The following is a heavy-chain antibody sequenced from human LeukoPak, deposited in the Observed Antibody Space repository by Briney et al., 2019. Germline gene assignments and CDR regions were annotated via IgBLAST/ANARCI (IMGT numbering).Heavy chain of an antibody. Sequence: SETLSLTCTVSGGSISGSSCYWGLIRQPPGKVLEWIGSIYYSGSTYYNPSLKSRVTISVDTSKNQFSLKLSSVSAADVAVYYLDAHSSGWYGWFYPWGQGTLVTVSS. D-gene: IGHD6-19*01. V-gene: IGHV4-39*01. CDR2: IYYSGST. CDR3: DAHSSGWYGWFYP. J-gene: IGHJ5*02. CDR1: GGSISGSSCY.